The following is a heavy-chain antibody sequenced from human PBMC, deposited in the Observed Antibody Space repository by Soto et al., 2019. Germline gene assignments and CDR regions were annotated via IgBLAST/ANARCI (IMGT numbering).Heavy chain of an antibody. D-gene: IGHD1-1*01. V-gene: IGHV5-51*01. Sequence: LGESLKISCKGSGYSFTSYWIGWVRQMPGKGLEWMGIIYPGDSDTRYSPSFQGRVTISADKSISTAYLQWSSLKASDTAMYYCARSYNWNVLYAFDIWGQGTMVTVSS. CDR1: GYSFTSYW. CDR2: IYPGDSDT. J-gene: IGHJ3*02. CDR3: ARSYNWNVLYAFDI.